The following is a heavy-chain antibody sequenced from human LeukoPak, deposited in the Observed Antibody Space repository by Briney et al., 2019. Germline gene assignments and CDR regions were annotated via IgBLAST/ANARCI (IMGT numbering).Heavy chain of an antibody. Sequence: GASVKVSCKASGYTFNDHDMHWVLQATGQGLEWMGRINPNSGDTTYAQKFQGRVTMTRDTSITTAYMEMSRLTSDDTAVYYCARDWSGSYEQWGQGTLVSVYS. V-gene: IGHV1-2*06. CDR1: GYTFNDHD. J-gene: IGHJ4*02. CDR2: INPNSGDT. CDR3: ARDWSGSYEQ. D-gene: IGHD1-26*01.